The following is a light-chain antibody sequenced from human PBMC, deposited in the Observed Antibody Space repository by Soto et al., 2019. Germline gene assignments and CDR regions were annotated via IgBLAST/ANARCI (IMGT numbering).Light chain of an antibody. CDR3: QQANSFPFI. V-gene: IGKV1D-12*01. Sequence: DIQMTQSPSSLSASVGDRVTITCRASQGIRNLLVWYQQKPGKAPKLLIYGASNLQSGVPSRFSGRGSGTDFTLTISSLQPEDFGTYYCQQANSFPFIFAQGTKVDIK. J-gene: IGKJ2*01. CDR1: QGIRNL. CDR2: GAS.